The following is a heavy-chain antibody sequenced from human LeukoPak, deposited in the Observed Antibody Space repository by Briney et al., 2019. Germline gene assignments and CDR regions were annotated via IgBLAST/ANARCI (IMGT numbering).Heavy chain of an antibody. D-gene: IGHD6-19*01. J-gene: IGHJ4*02. V-gene: IGHV3-30-3*02. CDR1: GFTFSSYA. CDR2: ISYDGSNK. Sequence: PGGSLRLSCAASGFTFSSYAMHWVRQAPGKGLEWVAVISYDGSNKYYADSVKGRFTISRDNSKNTLYLQMNSLRAEDTAVYYCTKNFGGAVADTGDYWGQGSLVTVSS. CDR3: TKNFGGAVADTGDY.